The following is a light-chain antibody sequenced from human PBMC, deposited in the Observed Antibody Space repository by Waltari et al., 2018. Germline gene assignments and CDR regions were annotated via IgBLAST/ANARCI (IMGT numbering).Light chain of an antibody. Sequence: DIVMTQSPDSLAVSLGERATSNCKSSQSVLYTANNKNYLAWYQQKPGQSPKLLIYWASTRESGVPDRFNGSGSGTDFTLTISSLQAEDVAVYYCQQYYSTLITFGQGTRLEIK. CDR2: WAS. CDR1: QSVLYTANNKNY. V-gene: IGKV4-1*01. CDR3: QQYYSTLIT. J-gene: IGKJ5*01.